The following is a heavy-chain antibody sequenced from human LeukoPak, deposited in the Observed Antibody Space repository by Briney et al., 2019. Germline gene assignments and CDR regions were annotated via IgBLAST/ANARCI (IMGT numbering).Heavy chain of an antibody. CDR2: IIPIFGTA. D-gene: IGHD6-6*01. CDR1: GGTFSSYA. J-gene: IGHJ4*02. Sequence: SVKVSCKASGGTFSSYAISWVRQAPGQGLEWMGGIIPIFGTANYAQKFQGRVTITTDESTSTAYMELSSLRSEDTAVYYCARGSSYREYSSSSWANFGYWGQGTLVTVSS. V-gene: IGHV1-69*05. CDR3: ARGSSYREYSSSSWANFGY.